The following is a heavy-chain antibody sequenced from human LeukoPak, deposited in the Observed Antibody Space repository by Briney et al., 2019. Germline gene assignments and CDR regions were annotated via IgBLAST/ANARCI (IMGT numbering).Heavy chain of an antibody. V-gene: IGHV3-23*01. CDR2: ISRSGGST. Sequence: RGSLRLSCAASGFTFSDYYMSWIRQAPGKGLEWVSSISRSGGSTYYADSVKGRFTISRDNSKNTLYLQMNSLRAEDTALYYCAKGTANLDYWGQGTLVTVSS. CDR3: AKGTANLDY. D-gene: IGHD1/OR15-1a*01. CDR1: GFTFSDYY. J-gene: IGHJ4*02.